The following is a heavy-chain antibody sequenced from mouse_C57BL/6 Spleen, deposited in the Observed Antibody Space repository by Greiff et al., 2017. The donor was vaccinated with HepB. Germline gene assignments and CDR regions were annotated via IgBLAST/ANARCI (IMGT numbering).Heavy chain of an antibody. V-gene: IGHV7-3*01. Sequence: EVMLVESGGGLVQPGGSLSLSCAASGFTFTDYYMSWVRQPPGKALEWLGFIRNKANGYTTEYSASVKGRFTISRDNSQSILYLQMNALRAEDSATYYCARRGDCDGFDYWGQGTTLTVSS. CDR2: IRNKANGYTT. J-gene: IGHJ2*01. CDR1: GFTFTDYY. CDR3: ARRGDCDGFDY.